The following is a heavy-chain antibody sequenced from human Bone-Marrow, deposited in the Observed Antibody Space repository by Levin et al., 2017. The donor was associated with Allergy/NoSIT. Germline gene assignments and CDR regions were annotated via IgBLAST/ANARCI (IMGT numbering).Heavy chain of an antibody. CDR3: ARRASWRGWFDP. D-gene: IGHD2-2*01. J-gene: IGHJ5*02. CDR2: INHSGST. V-gene: IGHV4-34*01. Sequence: MAGGSLRLSCAVYGGSFSGYYWSWIRQPPGKGLEWIGEINHSGSTNYNPSLKSRVTISVDTSKNQFSLKLSSVTAADTAVYYCARRASWRGWFDPWGQGTLVTVSS. CDR1: GGSFSGYY.